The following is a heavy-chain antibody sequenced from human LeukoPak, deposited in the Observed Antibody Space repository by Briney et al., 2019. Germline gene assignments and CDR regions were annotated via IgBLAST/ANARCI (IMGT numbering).Heavy chain of an antibody. CDR3: ASVARCTSCFDVDY. D-gene: IGHD2-2*01. CDR2: FFLKGST. CDR1: GYSITSAYY. V-gene: IGHV4-38-2*02. J-gene: IGHJ4*02. Sequence: PSETLSRTCTVSGYSITSAYYWGWIRQPPGKGLEWIGSFFLKGSTYYNPSLKSRVTISVDTSKNQFSLTLSSVTAADTAVYYCASVARCTSCFDVDYWGQGTLVTVSS.